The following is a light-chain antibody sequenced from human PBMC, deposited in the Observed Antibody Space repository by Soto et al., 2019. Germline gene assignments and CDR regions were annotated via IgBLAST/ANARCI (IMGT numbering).Light chain of an antibody. CDR1: QSVSTN. J-gene: IGKJ3*01. CDR3: QEYSKWPLFT. V-gene: IGKV3-15*01. CDR2: AAS. Sequence: EIVVTQSPGILSVSPGDRATLSCRASQSVSTNLAWYQQKPGQAPTLLIYAASTRANGIPARFTGSGSGTDCTLTISILQSEDFAVYYCQEYSKWPLFTFGPGTRVDIK.